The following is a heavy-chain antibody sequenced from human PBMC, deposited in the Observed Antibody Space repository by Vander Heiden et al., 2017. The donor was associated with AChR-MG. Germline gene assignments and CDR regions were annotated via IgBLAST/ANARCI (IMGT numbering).Heavy chain of an antibody. CDR1: GFTFSSYA. V-gene: IGHV3-30-3*01. J-gene: IGHJ4*02. Sequence: QVQLVESGGGVVQPGRSLRLSCAASGFTFSSYAMHWVRQAPGKGLEWVAVISYDGSNKYYADSGKGRFTISRDNSKNTLYMQMNRLRAEDTAVYYCATVEQWPNFGLLFDYWGQGTLVTVSS. D-gene: IGHD6-19*01. CDR2: ISYDGSNK. CDR3: ATVEQWPNFGLLFDY.